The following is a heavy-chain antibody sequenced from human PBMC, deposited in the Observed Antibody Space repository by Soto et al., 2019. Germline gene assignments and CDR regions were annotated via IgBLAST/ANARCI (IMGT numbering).Heavy chain of an antibody. Sequence: GGSLRLSCVASGFAFNSYTMNWVRQAPGKGLDWVSSLSSSSSNFYYADSVKGRFTISRDNAKNSLYLQMNSLRVEDTGVYYCATMNLAVADNAFDFWGQGTLVTVS. V-gene: IGHV3-21*01. J-gene: IGHJ4*02. D-gene: IGHD3-22*01. CDR2: LSSSSSNF. CDR1: GFAFNSYT. CDR3: ATMNLAVADNAFDF.